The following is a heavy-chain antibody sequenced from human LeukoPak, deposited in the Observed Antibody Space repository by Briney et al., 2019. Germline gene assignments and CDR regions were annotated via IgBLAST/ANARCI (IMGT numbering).Heavy chain of an antibody. CDR2: IYYSGST. CDR3: ARKSGWYAPFDY. CDR1: GYSISSGYY. Sequence: PETLSLTCTVSGYSISSGYYWGWIRQPPGKGLEWIGYIYYSGSTNYNPSLKSRVTISVDTSKNQFSLKLSSVTAADTAVYYCARKSGWYAPFDYWGQGTLVTVSS. V-gene: IGHV4-61*01. J-gene: IGHJ4*02. D-gene: IGHD6-19*01.